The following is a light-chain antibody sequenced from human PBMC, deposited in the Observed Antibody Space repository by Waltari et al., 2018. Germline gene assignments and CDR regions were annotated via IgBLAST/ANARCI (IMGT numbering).Light chain of an antibody. CDR3: QQSYSTPPLT. Sequence: DIQMTQSPSSLSASVGDRVTITCRAIQSISSYLNWYQQKPGKAPKLLLYAASSLQSGVPSRFSGSGSGTDFTLTISSLQPEDFATYYCQQSYSTPPLTFGGGTKVEIK. CDR1: QSISSY. V-gene: IGKV1-39*01. CDR2: AAS. J-gene: IGKJ4*01.